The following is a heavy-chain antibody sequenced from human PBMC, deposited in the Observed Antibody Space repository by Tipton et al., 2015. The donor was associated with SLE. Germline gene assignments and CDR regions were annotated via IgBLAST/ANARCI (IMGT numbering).Heavy chain of an antibody. D-gene: IGHD3-16*01. CDR2: INHSGST. Sequence: GLVKPSETLSLTCAVYGGSFSGYYWSWIRQPPGKGLEWIGDINHSGSTNYNPSLKSRVTISLDTSKNQFSLKLSSVTAADTAVYYCARRRGSYCDYWGQGSLVTVSS. CDR1: GGSFSGYY. J-gene: IGHJ4*02. CDR3: ARRRGSYCDY. V-gene: IGHV4-34*01.